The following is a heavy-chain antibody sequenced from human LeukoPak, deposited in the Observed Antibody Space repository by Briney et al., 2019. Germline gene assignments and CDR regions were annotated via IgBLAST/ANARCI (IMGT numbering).Heavy chain of an antibody. J-gene: IGHJ4*02. D-gene: IGHD3-22*01. V-gene: IGHV4-59*08. CDR3: ARHYDTSAYWYYFDY. CDR2: IYYSGRT. CDR1: GGSISSYY. Sequence: SETLSLTCTVSGGSISSYYWSWIRQPPGKGLEWIGYIYYSGRTNCNPSPKSRVTISLDTSKNHFSLKLSSVTAADTAVYYCARHYDTSAYWYYFDYWGQGTLVTVSS.